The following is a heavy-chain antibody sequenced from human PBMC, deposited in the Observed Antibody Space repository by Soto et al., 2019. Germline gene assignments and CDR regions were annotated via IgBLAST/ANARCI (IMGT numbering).Heavy chain of an antibody. CDR3: ARSPGIAAAGMYYYYGMDV. D-gene: IGHD6-13*01. V-gene: IGHV1-2*04. J-gene: IGHJ6*02. CDR1: GYTFTGYY. Sequence: ASVKVSCKASGYTFTGYYMHWVRQAPGQGLEWMGWINPNSGGTNYAQKFQGWVTMTRDTSISTAYMELSRLRSDDTAVYYCARSPGIAAAGMYYYYGMDVWGQGTTVTVPS. CDR2: INPNSGGT.